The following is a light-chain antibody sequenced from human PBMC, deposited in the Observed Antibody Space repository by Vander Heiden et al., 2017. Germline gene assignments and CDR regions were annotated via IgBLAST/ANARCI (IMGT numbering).Light chain of an antibody. Sequence: QSVLTPPPSVSGAPGQRVTISCTGSSSNIGAGYDVHWYQQLPGTAPKLLIYDDNNRPSGVPDRFSGSKSGTSASLAITGLQAEDEADYYCQSYDSSLSGSWVFGGGTKLTVL. CDR1: SSNIGAGYD. CDR3: QSYDSSLSGSWV. CDR2: DDN. J-gene: IGLJ3*02. V-gene: IGLV1-40*01.